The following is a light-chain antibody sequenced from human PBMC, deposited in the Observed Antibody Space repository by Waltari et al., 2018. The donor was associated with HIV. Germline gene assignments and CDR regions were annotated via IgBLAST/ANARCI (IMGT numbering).Light chain of an antibody. CDR3: ATGDDSLNGPL. Sequence: QSVLTQPPSASGTPGQRVTISCSGISSNIGSNDVSWYQQFPGTAPKVLMSANTHRPSGVRDRGAVSKSGTSASRAISGLQSEDEAEYDCATGDDSLNGPLFGGGTKLTVL. CDR1: SSNIGSND. CDR2: ANT. J-gene: IGLJ2*01. V-gene: IGLV1-44*01.